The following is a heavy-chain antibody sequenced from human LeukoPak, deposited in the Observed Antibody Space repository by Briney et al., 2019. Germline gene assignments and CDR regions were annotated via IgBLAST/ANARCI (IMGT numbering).Heavy chain of an antibody. CDR2: ISSSSSTI. Sequence: GGSLRLSCAVSGFTFSDYYMSWIRQAPGKGLEWASYISSSSSTIYYADSVKGRFTISRDNAKNSLYLQMNSLRAEDTAVYYCARSVATNTRADYWGQGTLVTVSS. CDR3: ARSVATNTRADY. J-gene: IGHJ4*02. CDR1: GFTFSDYY. V-gene: IGHV3-11*04. D-gene: IGHD5-12*01.